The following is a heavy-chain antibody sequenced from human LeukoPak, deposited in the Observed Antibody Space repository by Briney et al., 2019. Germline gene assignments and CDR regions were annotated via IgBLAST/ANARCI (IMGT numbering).Heavy chain of an antibody. Sequence: SSETLSLTCTVPGGSISSYYWSWIRQPPGKGLEWIGYIYYSGSTNYNPSLKSRVTISVDTSKNQFSLKLSSVTAADTAVYYCASYGSGPDYGDYPFDYWGQGTLVTVSS. D-gene: IGHD4-17*01. V-gene: IGHV4-59*08. CDR1: GGSISSYY. CDR2: IYYSGST. J-gene: IGHJ4*02. CDR3: ASYGSGPDYGDYPFDY.